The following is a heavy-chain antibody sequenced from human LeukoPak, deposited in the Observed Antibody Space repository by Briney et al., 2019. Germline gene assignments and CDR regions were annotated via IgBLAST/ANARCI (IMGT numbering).Heavy chain of an antibody. Sequence: GGSLRLSCAASGFTFSNAWMSWVRQAPGKGLEWVGRIKSKTDGGTTDYAALVKGRFTISRDNSKNTLYLQMNSLRAEDTAVYYCAREAPHPRWAWAFDIWGQGTMVTVSS. J-gene: IGHJ3*02. CDR2: IKSKTDGGTT. D-gene: IGHD3-16*01. CDR1: GFTFSNAW. V-gene: IGHV3-15*01. CDR3: AREAPHPRWAWAFDI.